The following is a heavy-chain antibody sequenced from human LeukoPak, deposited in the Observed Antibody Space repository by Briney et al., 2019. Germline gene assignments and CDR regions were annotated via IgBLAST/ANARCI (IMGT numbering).Heavy chain of an antibody. V-gene: IGHV3-23*01. CDR3: AKRSGPYVDYYYYYYMDV. CDR2: ICSGGNT. CDR1: GFTFSSYG. J-gene: IGHJ6*03. Sequence: PGGSLRLSCAASGFTFSSYGISWVRQAPGKGLEWVSSICSGGNTYYADSVKGRFTISRDNSKNTLYLPMSSLRAEDTAVYYCAKRSGPYVDYYYYYYMDVWGKGTTVTVSS. D-gene: IGHD4-17*01.